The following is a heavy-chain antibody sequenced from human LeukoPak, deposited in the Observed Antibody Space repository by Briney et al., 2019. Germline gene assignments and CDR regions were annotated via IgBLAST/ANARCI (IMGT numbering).Heavy chain of an antibody. CDR1: GGSISSSSYY. CDR2: IYYSGST. CDR3: ARDTFVEYYFDY. D-gene: IGHD3-3*02. V-gene: IGHV4-39*07. J-gene: IGHJ4*02. Sequence: PSETLSLTCTVSGGSISSSSYYWGWIRQPPGKGLEWIGSIYYSGSTYYNPSLKSRVTISVDTSKNQFSLKLSSVTAADTAVYYCARDTFVEYYFDYWGQGTLVTVSS.